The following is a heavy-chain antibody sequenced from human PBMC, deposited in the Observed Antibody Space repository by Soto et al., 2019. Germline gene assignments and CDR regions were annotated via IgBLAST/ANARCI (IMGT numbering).Heavy chain of an antibody. CDR2: IYPYDSDT. J-gene: IGHJ4*01. Sequence: ESLKLSCKTSGYSFTSYWIGWVRQMPGKGMEWMGNIYPYDSDTRYSPSFQGQVTISADTSITTAYLQWSGLRASDTAMYFCARHLVGSTRGNFDYLGQGTLVTVSS. CDR3: ARHLVGSTRGNFDY. CDR1: GYSFTSYW. D-gene: IGHD2-2*01. V-gene: IGHV5-51*01.